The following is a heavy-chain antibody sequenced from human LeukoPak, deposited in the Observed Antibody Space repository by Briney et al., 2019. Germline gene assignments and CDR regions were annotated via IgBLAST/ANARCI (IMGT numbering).Heavy chain of an antibody. V-gene: IGHV4-4*09. Sequence: PSETLPLTCTVSGGSISSYYWTWIRQAPRKRLDWIGYIYAGGKTRSSPSLESRVSISVDTSKNQFSLKLTSVTAADTAAYYCARGVSGFWLSFDFWGQGALVSVSS. D-gene: IGHD3-10*01. J-gene: IGHJ4*02. CDR1: GGSISSYY. CDR3: ARGVSGFWLSFDF. CDR2: IYAGGKT.